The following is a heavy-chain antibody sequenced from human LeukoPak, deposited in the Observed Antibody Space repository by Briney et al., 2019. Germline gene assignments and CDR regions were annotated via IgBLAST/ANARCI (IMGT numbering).Heavy chain of an antibody. Sequence: SETLSPTCTVSGGSISGSSYYWGWIRQPPGKGLEWIGSIYYSGSTYYNPSLKSRVTISVDTSKNQFSLKLSSVTAADTAVYYCARQGSGYYWGKYYFDYWGQGTLVTVSS. CDR1: GGSISGSSYY. D-gene: IGHD3-22*01. CDR3: ARQGSGYYWGKYYFDY. J-gene: IGHJ4*02. V-gene: IGHV4-39*01. CDR2: IYYSGST.